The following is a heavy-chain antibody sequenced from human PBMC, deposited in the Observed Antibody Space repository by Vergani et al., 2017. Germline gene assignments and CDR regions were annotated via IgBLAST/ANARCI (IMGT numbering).Heavy chain of an antibody. CDR3: AKDRYDSSGYYSNWFDP. Sequence: EVQLLESGGGLVQPGGSLRLSCAASGFTFSSYAMSWVRQAPGKGLEWVSAISGSGGSTYYADSVKGRFTISRDNSKNTLYLQMNSLRAEDTAVYYCAKDRYDSSGYYSNWFDPWGQGTLVTVSS. CDR1: GFTFSSYA. V-gene: IGHV3-23*01. CDR2: ISGSGGST. D-gene: IGHD3-22*01. J-gene: IGHJ5*02.